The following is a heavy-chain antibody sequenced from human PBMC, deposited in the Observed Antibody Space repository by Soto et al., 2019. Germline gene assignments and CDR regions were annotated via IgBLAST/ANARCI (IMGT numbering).Heavy chain of an antibody. J-gene: IGHJ5*01. CDR1: GFTFSSHA. V-gene: IGHV3-23*01. CDR2: MSGNADRT. CDR3: ATAVVVGAWLES. D-gene: IGHD2-15*01. Sequence: PGGSLRLSCAASGFTFSSHAMTWVRQAPGKGLEWVSAMSGNADRTYYADSVKGRFTISRDNFKDTSYLQMKSLRPEDTDVYYCATAVVVGAWLESWGRGTLVTVSS.